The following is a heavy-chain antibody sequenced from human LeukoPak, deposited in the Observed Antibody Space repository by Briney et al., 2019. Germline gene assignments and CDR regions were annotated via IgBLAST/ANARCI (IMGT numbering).Heavy chain of an antibody. Sequence: SQTLSLSCTVSGGSISSDYWSWIRQPPGKGLEWIGYIYYSGSTNYNPSLKSRFTISVDTSKNQFSLKLSSVTAADTAVYYCAREHSSSSRDYYYYYMDVWGKGGTVIVSS. CDR3: AREHSSSSRDYYYYYMDV. D-gene: IGHD6-6*01. CDR2: IYYSGST. V-gene: IGHV4-59*01. CDR1: GGSISSDY. J-gene: IGHJ6*03.